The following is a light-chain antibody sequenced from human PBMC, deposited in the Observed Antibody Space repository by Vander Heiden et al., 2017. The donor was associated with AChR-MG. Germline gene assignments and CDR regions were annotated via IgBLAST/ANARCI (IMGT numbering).Light chain of an antibody. CDR2: DAS. CDR1: QSVRRY. CDR3: QQLSKWPGYS. Sequence: IVLTTSPATLSLSPGERATLSCRASQSVRRYLAWYTQKPCQVPRLHIYDASNRHTGIPARFSGTGYGRDFTLTIIRLDQEDFAVYYCQQLSKWPGYSLRQGT. J-gene: IGKJ2*03. V-gene: IGKV3-11*02.